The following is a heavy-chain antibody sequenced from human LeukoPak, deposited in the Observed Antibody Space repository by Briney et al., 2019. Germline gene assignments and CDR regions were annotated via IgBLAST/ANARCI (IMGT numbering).Heavy chain of an antibody. Sequence: PSQTLSLTCTVSGGSISSGSYYWSWIRQPAGKGLEWIGRIYTSGSTNYNPSLKSRVTISVDTSKNQFSLKLSSVTAADTAVYYCARDSGRRSTDYWGQGTLVTVSS. J-gene: IGHJ4*02. CDR2: IYTSGST. D-gene: IGHD6-25*01. CDR3: ARDSGRRSTDY. V-gene: IGHV4-61*02. CDR1: GGSISSGSYY.